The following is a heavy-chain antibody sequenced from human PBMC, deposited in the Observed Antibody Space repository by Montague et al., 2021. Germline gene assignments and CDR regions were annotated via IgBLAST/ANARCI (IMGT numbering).Heavy chain of an antibody. J-gene: IGHJ5*01. CDR3: ARRSSWSGRGWFDS. CDR1: GGSISNSGYY. CDR2: IYYSGST. D-gene: IGHD6-13*01. V-gene: IGHV4-39*01. Sequence: SETLSLTCTVSGGSISNSGYYWDWNRQPPGKGLEWIGYIYYSGSTYYNPSLQSRVTISVDTSKNQFSLRLTSVTAADTAVYYCARRSSWSGRGWFDSWGRGTLVTVSS.